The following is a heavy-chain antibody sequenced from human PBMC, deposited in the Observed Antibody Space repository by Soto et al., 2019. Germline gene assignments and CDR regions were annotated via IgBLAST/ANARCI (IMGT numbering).Heavy chain of an antibody. V-gene: IGHV3-30-3*01. D-gene: IGHD3-10*01. Sequence: GGSLRLSCAGSGFTFSSYAMHWVRQAPGKGLEWVAVISYDGSNKYYADSVKGRFTISRDNSKNTLYLQMNSLRAEDTAVYYCARRKYYYGSGSYYDAFDIWGQGTMVTVSS. CDR2: ISYDGSNK. CDR3: ARRKYYYGSGSYYDAFDI. CDR1: GFTFSSYA. J-gene: IGHJ3*02.